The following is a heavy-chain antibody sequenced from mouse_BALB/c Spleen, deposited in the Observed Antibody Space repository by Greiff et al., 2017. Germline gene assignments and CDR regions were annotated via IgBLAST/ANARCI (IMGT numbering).Heavy chain of an antibody. CDR3: ARDADYYGSSSWFAD. Sequence: EVKVVESGGGLVKPGGSLKLSCAASGFTFSSYAMSWVRQTPEKRLEWVASISSGGSTYYPDSVKGRFTISRDNARNILYLQMSSLRSEDTAMYYCARDADYYGSSSWFADWGQGTLVTGSA. CDR2: ISSGGST. J-gene: IGHJ3*01. V-gene: IGHV5-6-5*01. D-gene: IGHD1-1*01. CDR1: GFTFSSYA.